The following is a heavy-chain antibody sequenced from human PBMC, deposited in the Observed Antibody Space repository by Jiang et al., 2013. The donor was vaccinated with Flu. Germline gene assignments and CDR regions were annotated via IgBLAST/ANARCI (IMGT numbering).Heavy chain of an antibody. CDR2: TYYRSKWFN. CDR1: GDSVSSNSAA. CDR3: ARGISSRRGDWLDP. D-gene: IGHD6-13*01. V-gene: IGHV6-1*01. Sequence: SLTCAISGDSVSSNSAAWNWIRQSPSRGLEWLGRTYYRSKWFNDYALSVKSRITINPDISKNQFSLQLNSVTPEDTAVYYCARGISSRRGDWLDPWGQGTLVTVSS. J-gene: IGHJ5*02.